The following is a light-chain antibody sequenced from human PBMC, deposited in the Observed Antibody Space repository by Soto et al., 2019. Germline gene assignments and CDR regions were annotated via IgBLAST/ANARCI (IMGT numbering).Light chain of an antibody. J-gene: IGKJ2*01. V-gene: IGKV3-15*01. CDR1: QSISSE. CDR2: SAS. CDR3: QQGHNWPLT. Sequence: ELVMTQSPATLSVSPWARATLSGRAIQSISSELAWYQQKPGQPPRLLIYSASTRITGVPARFTGSGSGSEFTLTISGLQPEDFAIYYCQQGHNWPLTFGQGTRLEI.